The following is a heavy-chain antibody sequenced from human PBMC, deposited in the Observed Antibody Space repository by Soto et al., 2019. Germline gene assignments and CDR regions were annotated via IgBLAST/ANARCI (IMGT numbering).Heavy chain of an antibody. CDR2: INAGNGNT. V-gene: IGHV1-3*01. D-gene: IGHD3-22*01. J-gene: IGHJ4*02. Sequence: ASVKVSCKASGYTFTSYAMHWVRQAPGQSLEWMGWINAGNGNTKYSQKFQGRVTITRDTSASTAYMELSSLRSEDTAVYYCARGSTMIASNLGYWGQGTMVTVAS. CDR3: ARGSTMIASNLGY. CDR1: GYTFTSYA.